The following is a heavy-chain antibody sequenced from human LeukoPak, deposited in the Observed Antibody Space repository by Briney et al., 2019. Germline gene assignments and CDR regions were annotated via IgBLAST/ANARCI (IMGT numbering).Heavy chain of an antibody. J-gene: IGHJ4*02. Sequence: PSETLSLTCTVSGVSISSGDYYWSWIRQPPGKGLEWIGYIYYSGSTYYNPSLKSRVTISVDTSKNQFSLKLSSVTAADTAVYHCASREYYYDSSGTFDYWGQGTLVTVSS. D-gene: IGHD3-22*01. V-gene: IGHV4-30-4*01. CDR2: IYYSGST. CDR3: ASREYYYDSSGTFDY. CDR1: GVSISSGDYY.